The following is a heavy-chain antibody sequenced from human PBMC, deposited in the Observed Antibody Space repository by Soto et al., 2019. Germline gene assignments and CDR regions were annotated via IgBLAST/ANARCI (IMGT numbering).Heavy chain of an antibody. J-gene: IGHJ6*01. CDR3: RSSRRYIKDF. CDR2: IYSTGNT. V-gene: IGHV4-39*01. D-gene: IGHD1-20*01. CDR1: GDSIRSSSY. Sequence: PSETLSLTCTVSGDSIRSSSYWGGIRQPPGKGLEWIGSIYSTGNTYYNPSLNSQVTISVDTSKNQFSLNVISVTAADTAVYYCRSSRRYIKDFWGQGSTVTGSS.